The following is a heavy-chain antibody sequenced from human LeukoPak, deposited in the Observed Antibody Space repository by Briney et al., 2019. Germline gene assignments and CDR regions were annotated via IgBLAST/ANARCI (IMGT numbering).Heavy chain of an antibody. J-gene: IGHJ4*02. Sequence: GGSLRLSCAASGFTFSSYAMSWVGQAPGKGLEWVSAISGSGGSTYYADSVKGRFTISRDNSKNTLYLQMNSLRAEDTAVYYCAKGSVVGATRGGDYWGQGTLVTVSS. CDR3: AKGSVVGATRGGDY. V-gene: IGHV3-23*01. CDR2: ISGSGGST. D-gene: IGHD1-26*01. CDR1: GFTFSSYA.